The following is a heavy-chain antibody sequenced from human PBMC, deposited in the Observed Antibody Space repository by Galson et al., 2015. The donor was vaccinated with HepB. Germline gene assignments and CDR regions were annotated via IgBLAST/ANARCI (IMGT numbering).Heavy chain of an antibody. Sequence: SETLSLTCAVYGGSFSDYYWSWIRQPPGKGLEWIGEINHSGSTNYNPSLKSRVTISVDTSKNQFSLKLTSVTAADTAVYFCARNYCNGGSCYSADYWGQGTLVTVSS. CDR2: INHSGST. CDR1: GGSFSDYY. J-gene: IGHJ4*02. CDR3: ARNYCNGGSCYSADY. D-gene: IGHD2-15*01. V-gene: IGHV4-34*01.